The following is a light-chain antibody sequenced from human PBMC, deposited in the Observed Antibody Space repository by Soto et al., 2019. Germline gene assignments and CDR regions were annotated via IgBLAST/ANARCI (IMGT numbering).Light chain of an antibody. CDR3: QQYGSSPRT. J-gene: IGKJ1*01. Sequence: DIVLTQSPDSLTVSLGERATINCKSSQTVLYSPNNKNYLAWYQQKPGQAPTLLIYGASIRAAGIPDRFSGSESETDFTLTISRLEPDDSAVYYCQQYGSSPRTFGPGTKVDIK. CDR2: GAS. V-gene: IGKV4-1*01. CDR1: QTVLYSPNNKNY.